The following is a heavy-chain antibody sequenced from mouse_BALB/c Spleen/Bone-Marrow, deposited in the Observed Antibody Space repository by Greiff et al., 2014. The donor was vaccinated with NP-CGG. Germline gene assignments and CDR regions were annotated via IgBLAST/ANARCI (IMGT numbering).Heavy chain of an antibody. D-gene: IGHD2-1*01. V-gene: IGHV1-61*01. CDR2: IHPSDSET. CDR3: AREKVYYGIAWFAY. Sequence: QVQLQQPGTEVVRPGASVKLSCKASGYSFTTYWMNWVKQRPGQGLEWIGMIHPSDSETRLNQKFKDKATLTVDKSSSTAYMQLNSPTSEDSAVYYCAREKVYYGIAWFAYWGQGTRVTVSA. J-gene: IGHJ3*01. CDR1: GYSFTTYW.